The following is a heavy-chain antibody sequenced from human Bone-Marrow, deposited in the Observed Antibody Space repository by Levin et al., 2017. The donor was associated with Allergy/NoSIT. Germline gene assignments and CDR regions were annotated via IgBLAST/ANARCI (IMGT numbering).Heavy chain of an antibody. V-gene: IGHV4-34*01. CDR2: VNHSGST. CDR3: ARVFDDFWSGSSPSALDY. J-gene: IGHJ4*02. CDR1: GGSGGSFSGYS. Sequence: GSLRLSCAVYGGSGGSFSGYSWSWIRQPPGKGLEWIGEVNHSGSTRYSPSLKSRVTISVDTSRNQFSLKLRSVTAADTAMYYCARVFDDFWSGSSPSALDYWGQGTLVTVSS. D-gene: IGHD3-3*01.